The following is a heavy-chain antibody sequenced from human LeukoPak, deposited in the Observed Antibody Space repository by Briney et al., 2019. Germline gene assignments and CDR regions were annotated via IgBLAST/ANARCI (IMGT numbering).Heavy chain of an antibody. CDR1: GYTFTSYD. V-gene: IGHV1-2*02. Sequence: ASVKVSCKASGYTFTSYDIHWVRQAPGQGLEWMGWINPNSGGTDYAQKFQGRVTMTRDTSISTAYMELSRLRSDDTAVYYCARGGCTGCYSGGDYWGQGTLVTVSS. J-gene: IGHJ4*02. CDR2: INPNSGGT. CDR3: ARGGCTGCYSGGDY. D-gene: IGHD2-2*01.